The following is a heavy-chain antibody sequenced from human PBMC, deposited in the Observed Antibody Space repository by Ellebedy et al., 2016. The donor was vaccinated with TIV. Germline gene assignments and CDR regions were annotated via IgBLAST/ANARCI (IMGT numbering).Heavy chain of an antibody. Sequence: GESLKISCAASGFPFSSYGMHWVRQAPGKGLEWVAVIWYDGSNKYYADSVKGRFTISRDNSKNTLYLQMNSLRAEDTAVYYCARDGIAVAGIFDYWGQGTLVTVSS. J-gene: IGHJ4*02. V-gene: IGHV3-33*01. CDR3: ARDGIAVAGIFDY. D-gene: IGHD6-19*01. CDR1: GFPFSSYG. CDR2: IWYDGSNK.